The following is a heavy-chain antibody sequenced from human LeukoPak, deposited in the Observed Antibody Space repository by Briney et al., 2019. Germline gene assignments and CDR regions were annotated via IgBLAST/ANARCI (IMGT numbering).Heavy chain of an antibody. CDR2: IYYSGST. V-gene: IGHV4-39*07. J-gene: IGHJ4*02. Sequence: SETLSLTCTVSGGSISSSSYYWGWIRQPPGKGLEWIGSIYYSGSTYYNPSLKSRVTISVDTSKNQFSLKLSSVTAADTAVYYCAREMEDSSGYYFDYWGQGTLVTVSS. CDR1: GGSISSSSYY. CDR3: AREMEDSSGYYFDY. D-gene: IGHD3-22*01.